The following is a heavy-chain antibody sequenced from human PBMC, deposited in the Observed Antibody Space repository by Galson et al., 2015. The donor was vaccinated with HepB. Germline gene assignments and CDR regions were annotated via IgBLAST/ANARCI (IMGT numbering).Heavy chain of an antibody. V-gene: IGHV1-3*01. CDR2: INAGNGNT. CDR1: GYTFTSYG. J-gene: IGHJ6*02. Sequence: SVKVSCKASGYTFTSYGISWVRQAPGQGLEWMGWINAGNGNTKYSQKFQGRVTITRDTSASTAYMELSSLRSEDTAVYYCSRITMVRGVIMGRYGMDVWGQGTTVTVSS. CDR3: SRITMVRGVIMGRYGMDV. D-gene: IGHD3-10*01.